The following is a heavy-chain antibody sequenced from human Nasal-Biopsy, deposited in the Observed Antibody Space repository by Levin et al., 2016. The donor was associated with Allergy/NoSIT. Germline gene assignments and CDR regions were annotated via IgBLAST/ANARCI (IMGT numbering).Heavy chain of an antibody. CDR1: GGSINTHHW. CDR2: IDHSGNT. V-gene: IGHV4-4*02. J-gene: IGHJ5*02. CDR3: SGDFTS. Sequence: SETLSLTCAVSGGSINTHHWWSWVRQSPTKELKWIGEIDHSGNTHYNPSLESRVTISVDRSNSQFSLKMTSVTAADTAMYYCSGDFTSWGQGSLVTVSS.